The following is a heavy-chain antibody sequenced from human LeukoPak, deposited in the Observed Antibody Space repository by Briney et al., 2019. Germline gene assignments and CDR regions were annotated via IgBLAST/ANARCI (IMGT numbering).Heavy chain of an antibody. CDR3: ARQNMRYYYMDV. J-gene: IGHJ6*03. Sequence: SETLSLTCTVSGGSISSSSYYWGWIRQPPGKGLEWIGSIYYSGSTYYNPSLKSRVTISVDTSKNQFSLKLSSVTAADAAVFYCARQNMRYYYMDVWGKGTTVTVSS. CDR2: IYYSGST. D-gene: IGHD2-2*01. CDR1: GGSISSSSYY. V-gene: IGHV4-39*01.